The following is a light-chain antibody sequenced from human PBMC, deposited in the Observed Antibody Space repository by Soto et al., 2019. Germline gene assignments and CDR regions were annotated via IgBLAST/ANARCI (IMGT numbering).Light chain of an antibody. V-gene: IGLV1-40*01. Sequence: QAVVTQPPSVSGAPGQRVTISCTGSSSNIGRGYDVHWYQQVPGSAPRLLLSGDNTRPSGVPDRFSGSRSGTSASLAITGLQAEDEADYYCQTFDSSLTISWVFGGGTK. CDR2: GDN. CDR3: QTFDSSLTISWV. J-gene: IGLJ3*02. CDR1: SSNIGRGYD.